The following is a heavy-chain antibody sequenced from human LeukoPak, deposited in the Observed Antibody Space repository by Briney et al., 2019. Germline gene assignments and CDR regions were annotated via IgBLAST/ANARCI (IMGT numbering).Heavy chain of an antibody. CDR1: GGTFSSYA. CDR2: IIPILGIA. D-gene: IGHD3-10*01. Sequence: SVKVSCKASGGTFSSYAISWVRQAPGQGLEWMGRIIPILGIANYAQKFQGRVTITADKSTSTAYMELSSLRAEDTAVYYCARDLSSYYYGSGSHNWFDPWGQGTLVTVSS. J-gene: IGHJ5*02. V-gene: IGHV1-69*04. CDR3: ARDLSSYYYGSGSHNWFDP.